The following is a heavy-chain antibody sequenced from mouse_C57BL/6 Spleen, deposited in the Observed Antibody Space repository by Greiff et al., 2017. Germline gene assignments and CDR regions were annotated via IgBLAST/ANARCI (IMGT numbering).Heavy chain of an antibody. Sequence: QVQLQQSGPELVKPGASVKISCKASGYAFSSSWMNWVKQRPGKGLEWIGRIYPGDGDTNYNGKFKGKATLTADKSSSTAYMQLSSLTSEDSAVYFCARWGNDGYFDWYFDVWGTGTTVTVSS. J-gene: IGHJ1*03. CDR1: GYAFSSSW. CDR2: IYPGDGDT. D-gene: IGHD2-3*01. CDR3: ARWGNDGYFDWYFDV. V-gene: IGHV1-82*01.